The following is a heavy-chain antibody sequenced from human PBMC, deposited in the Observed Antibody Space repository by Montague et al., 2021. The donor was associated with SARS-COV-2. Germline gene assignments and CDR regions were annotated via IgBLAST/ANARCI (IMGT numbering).Heavy chain of an antibody. Sequence: SETRSLTSSFSGGSIRSYYWSWIRLPPGKPLEWLGYIYYTGETTHNPSLKSRVTISVDTSRSQFSLRLTSVTAADTAVYFCARFWSGYVDKWSQGTLVTVSS. CDR3: ARFWSGYVDK. CDR2: IYYTGET. CDR1: GGSIRSYY. J-gene: IGHJ4*02. D-gene: IGHD3-3*01. V-gene: IGHV4-59*01.